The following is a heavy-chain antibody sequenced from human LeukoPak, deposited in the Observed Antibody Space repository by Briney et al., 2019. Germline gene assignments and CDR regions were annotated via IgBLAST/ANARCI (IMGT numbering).Heavy chain of an antibody. V-gene: IGHV1-18*01. Sequence: ASVKVSCRASGYTFTSYGISWVRQAPGQGLEWMGWISGYNGKTKYAQKFQGRVTMTTDTSTSTAYMDLRSLRSDDTAVYYCARDERYDSSGYPFDYWGQGTLVTVSS. CDR2: ISGYNGKT. J-gene: IGHJ4*02. CDR3: ARDERYDSSGYPFDY. CDR1: GYTFTSYG. D-gene: IGHD3-22*01.